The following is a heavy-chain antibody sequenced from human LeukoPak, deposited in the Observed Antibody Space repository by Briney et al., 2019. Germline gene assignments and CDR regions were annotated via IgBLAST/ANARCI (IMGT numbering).Heavy chain of an antibody. CDR2: ISSSSTI. J-gene: IGHJ3*02. D-gene: IGHD6-13*01. CDR3: ARDLGSSWYRAFDI. CDR1: GFTFSSYS. Sequence: GGSLRLSCAASGFTFSSYSMNWVRQAPGKGLEWVSYISSSSTIYYADSVKGRFTISRDNAKNSLYLQMNSLRAEDTAVYYCARDLGSSWYRAFDIWGQGTMVTVSS. V-gene: IGHV3-48*01.